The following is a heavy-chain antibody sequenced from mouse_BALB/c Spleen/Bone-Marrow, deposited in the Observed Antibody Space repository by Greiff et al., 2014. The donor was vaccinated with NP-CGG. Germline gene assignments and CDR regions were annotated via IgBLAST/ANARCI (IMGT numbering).Heavy chain of an antibody. J-gene: IGHJ3*01. V-gene: IGHV1-31*01. CDR2: INPYNGGS. D-gene: IGHD1-1*01. CDR3: AREGYGSSYGFAY. Sequence: VQLQQSXPELVKPGASMKISCKASGYSFAGYTMNWVKQSHGKNLEWIGLINPYNGGSSYNQKFKGKATLTVDKSSSTAYMELLSLTSEDSAVYYCAREGYGSSYGFAYWGQGTLVTVSA. CDR1: GYSFAGYT.